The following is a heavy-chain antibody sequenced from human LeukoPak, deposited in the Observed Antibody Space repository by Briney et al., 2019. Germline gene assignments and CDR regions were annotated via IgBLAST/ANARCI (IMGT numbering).Heavy chain of an antibody. J-gene: IGHJ4*02. CDR3: ARIGSDGPSDY. V-gene: IGHV3-23*01. Sequence: GGSLRLSCAASGFTFSSYAMDWVRQAPGKGLEWVSSISDSGGVTFYADSVKGRFTISRDNSKNTLYLQMNSLRAEDTAVYYCARIGSDGPSDYWGQGTLVTVSS. CDR1: GFTFSSYA. D-gene: IGHD2-21*02. CDR2: ISDSGGVT.